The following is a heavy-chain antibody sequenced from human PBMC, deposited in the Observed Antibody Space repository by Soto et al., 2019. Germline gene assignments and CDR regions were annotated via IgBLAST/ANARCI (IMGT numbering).Heavy chain of an antibody. D-gene: IGHD4-17*01. V-gene: IGHV4-59*01. CDR1: GGSIRSYY. Sequence: SETRSLACTVSGGSIRSYYWRWIREPPGKGLEWIGYIYYSGSTNYNPSLKSRVTISVDTSKNQFSLKLSSVTAADTAVYYCARGGAVYGGYFDYCGQGTLVPVSS. CDR2: IYYSGST. J-gene: IGHJ4*02. CDR3: ARGGAVYGGYFDY.